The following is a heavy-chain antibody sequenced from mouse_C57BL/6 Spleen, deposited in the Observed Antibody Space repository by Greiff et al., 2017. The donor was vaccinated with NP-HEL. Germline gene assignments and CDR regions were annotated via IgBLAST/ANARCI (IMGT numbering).Heavy chain of an antibody. CDR2: ISYDGSN. Sequence: ESGPGLVKPSQSLSLTCSVTGYSITSGYYWNWIRQPPGNKLEWMGYISYDGSNNYNPSLKNRISITRDTSKNQFFLKLNSVTTEDTATYYCARDDGRNYFDYWGQGTTLTVSS. CDR1: GYSITSGYY. V-gene: IGHV3-6*01. CDR3: ARDDGRNYFDY. J-gene: IGHJ2*01. D-gene: IGHD1-1*01.